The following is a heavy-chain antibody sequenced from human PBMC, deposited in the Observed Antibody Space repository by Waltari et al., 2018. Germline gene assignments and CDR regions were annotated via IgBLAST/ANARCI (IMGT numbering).Heavy chain of an antibody. D-gene: IGHD5-18*01. J-gene: IGHJ4*02. V-gene: IGHV3-74*01. CDR3: ARKGGRGYPYGPFYYDH. Sequence: EVQLVESGGGLVQPGGSLRLTCAASGFAFGYYWMPWVRQPPGKGLEWVSRINIDGGYISYTDSVKGRFTISRDNAKNTLFLQLNSLRAEDTAVYYCARKGGRGYPYGPFYYDHWGQGTLVTVSP. CDR2: INIDGGYI. CDR1: GFAFGYYW.